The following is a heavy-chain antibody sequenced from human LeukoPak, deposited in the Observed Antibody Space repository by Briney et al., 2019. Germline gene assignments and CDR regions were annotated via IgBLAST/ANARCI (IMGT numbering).Heavy chain of an antibody. CDR2: INPIFGTA. J-gene: IGHJ4*02. CDR3: ARVGTGIVKPFDY. CDR1: GGTFSSYA. D-gene: IGHD1-26*01. Sequence: AASVKVSCKASGGTFSSYAISWVRQAPGQGLEWMGGINPIFGTANYAQKFQGRVTITADESTSTAYMELSSLRSEDTAVYYCARVGTGIVKPFDYWGQGTLVTVSS. V-gene: IGHV1-69*01.